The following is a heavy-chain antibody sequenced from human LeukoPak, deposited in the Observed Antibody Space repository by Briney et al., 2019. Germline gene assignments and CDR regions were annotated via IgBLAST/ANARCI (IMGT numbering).Heavy chain of an antibody. CDR1: GFTFNKYW. J-gene: IGHJ5*02. V-gene: IGHV3-74*01. D-gene: IGHD2-15*01. Sequence: GGSLRLSCAASGFTFNKYWMHWVRHAPGKGPVWVSRINNDGSGTTYADSVKGRFTISRDDAKNTLYLQMNSLRAEDTAVYYCVRGGESTWSWGQGTLVTVSS. CDR2: INNDGSGT. CDR3: VRGGESTWS.